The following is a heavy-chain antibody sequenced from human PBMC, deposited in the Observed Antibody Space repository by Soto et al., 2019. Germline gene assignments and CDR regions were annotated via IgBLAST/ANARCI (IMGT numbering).Heavy chain of an antibody. CDR3: ARESEGSGKNNWFDP. J-gene: IGHJ5*02. D-gene: IGHD3-10*01. CDR2: IHDSGST. CDR1: GASISTYY. Sequence: SETLSLTCTVSGASISTYYWSWVRQPPGKGLEWIGYIHDSGSTYYNPSLKSRVTMSLDTSRNQFFLQLNSVTAADTAVYYCARESEGSGKNNWFDPWGQGMLVT. V-gene: IGHV4-59*01.